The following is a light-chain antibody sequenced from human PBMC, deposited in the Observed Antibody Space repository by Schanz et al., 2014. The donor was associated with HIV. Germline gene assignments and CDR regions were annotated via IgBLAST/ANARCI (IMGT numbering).Light chain of an antibody. Sequence: EVVLTQSPGTLSLSPRGSTTVSCRASQTVSSNYLAWYQQKPGQAPRLLIYGASRRAPGIPDRFSGSGSGTDFTLTISRVEPEDLAVYYCQQYGTSLITFGQGTRLEI. J-gene: IGKJ5*01. CDR2: GAS. CDR3: QQYGTSLIT. V-gene: IGKV3-20*01. CDR1: QTVSSNY.